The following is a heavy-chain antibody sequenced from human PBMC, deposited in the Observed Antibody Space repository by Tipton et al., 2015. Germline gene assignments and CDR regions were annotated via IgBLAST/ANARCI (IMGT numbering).Heavy chain of an antibody. CDR2: IYPGDSDA. CDR3: VGGFAY. J-gene: IGHJ4*02. V-gene: IGHV5-51*01. Sequence: QLVQSGAEVKKPGESLRISCKASGYTFTNYWIGWVRQMPGKGLEWMGIIYPGDSDARVSPSFQGQVTISADKSISTAYLQWSSLRASDSAMFYCVGGFAYWGQGTLVTVSA. CDR1: GYTFTNYW.